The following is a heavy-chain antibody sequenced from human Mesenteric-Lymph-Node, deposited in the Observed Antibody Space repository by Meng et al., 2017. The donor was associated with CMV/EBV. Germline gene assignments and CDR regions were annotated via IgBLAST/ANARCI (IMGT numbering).Heavy chain of an antibody. CDR1: GGSFSGYY. CDR3: ARDPAYGGFDY. J-gene: IGHJ4*02. CDR2: INHSGST. V-gene: IGHV4-34*01. D-gene: IGHD4-23*01. Sequence: GSLRLSCAVYGGSFSGYYWSWIRQPPGKGLEWIGEINHSGSTNYNPSLKSRVTMSVDTSKNQFSLKLSSVTAADTAVYYCARDPAYGGFDYWGQGTLVTVSS.